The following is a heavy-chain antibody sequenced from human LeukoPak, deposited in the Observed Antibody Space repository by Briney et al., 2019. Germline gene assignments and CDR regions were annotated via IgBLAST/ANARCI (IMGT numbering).Heavy chain of an antibody. V-gene: IGHV3-74*01. CDR3: ARSPPMSQFDY. Sequence: GGSLRLSCAASGFTFSSYWMHWVRQTPEKGLVWVSRINGDGGRTTYADSVKGRFTISRDNAKNTLYLQMNSLRAEDTAVYYCARSPPMSQFDYWGQGTLVTVSS. D-gene: IGHD3-22*01. CDR1: GFTFSSYW. CDR2: INGDGGRT. J-gene: IGHJ4*02.